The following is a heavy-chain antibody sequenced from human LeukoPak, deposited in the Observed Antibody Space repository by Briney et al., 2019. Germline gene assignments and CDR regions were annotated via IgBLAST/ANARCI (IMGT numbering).Heavy chain of an antibody. CDR2: IYYSGST. D-gene: IGHD5-18*01. Sequence: SETLSLTCTVSGGSISSYYWSWIRQPPGKGLEWIGYIYYSGSTNYNPSLESRVTISVDTSKNQFSLKLRSVTAADTAVYYCARHLRGYSFGYWGDWGQGILVTVSS. J-gene: IGHJ4*02. V-gene: IGHV4-59*08. CDR1: GGSISSYY. CDR3: ARHLRGYSFGYWGD.